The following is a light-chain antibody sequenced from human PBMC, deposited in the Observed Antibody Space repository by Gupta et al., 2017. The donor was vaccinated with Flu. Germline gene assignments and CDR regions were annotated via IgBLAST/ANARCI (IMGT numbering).Light chain of an antibody. CDR1: QGIGNW. V-gene: IGKV1-12*01. J-gene: IGKJ1*01. CDR2: SAS. Sequence: LQLPPSPSSLSASVGDSVVLTCRASQGIGNWLAWYQQKPGKAPKLLISSASSWQRGFPSRFRGSGSGTXFSLTIXSLQPEDVAMYYCQQTHSFPRTFGXGTKVEIK. CDR3: QQTHSFPRT.